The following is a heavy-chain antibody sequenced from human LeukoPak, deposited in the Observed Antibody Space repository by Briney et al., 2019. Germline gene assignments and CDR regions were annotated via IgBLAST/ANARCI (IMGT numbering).Heavy chain of an antibody. D-gene: IGHD7-27*01. CDR2: IWYDGSNK. V-gene: IGHV3-33*06. CDR3: AKDRNWGSKVSYFDY. CDR1: GFTFSSYG. J-gene: IGHJ4*02. Sequence: GGSLRLSCAASGFTFSSYGMHWVRQAPGKGLEWVAVIWYDGSNKYYADSVKGRFTISRDNSKNTLYLQMNGLRAEDTAVYYCAKDRNWGSKVSYFDYWGQGTLVTVSS.